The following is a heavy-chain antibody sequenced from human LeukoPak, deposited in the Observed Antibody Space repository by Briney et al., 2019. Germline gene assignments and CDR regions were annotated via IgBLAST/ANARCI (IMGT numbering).Heavy chain of an antibody. D-gene: IGHD2-8*02. CDR1: GGSISSYY. CDR3: ARHLTGSSVCIEY. Sequence: SETLSLTCTVSGGSISSYYWSWLRQPPGKGLEWIGYIYTSGSTNYIPSLKSRVTISVDTSKNQFSLKLSSVTAADTAVYYCARHLTGSSVCIEYWGQGTLVTVSA. CDR2: IYTSGST. J-gene: IGHJ4*02. V-gene: IGHV4-4*09.